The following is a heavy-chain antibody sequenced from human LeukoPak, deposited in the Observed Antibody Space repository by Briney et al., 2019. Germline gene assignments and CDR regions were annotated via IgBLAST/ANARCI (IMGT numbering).Heavy chain of an antibody. V-gene: IGHV5-51*01. CDR3: ARGPIAAAGTGFDDAFDI. CDR1: GYSFTSYW. D-gene: IGHD6-13*01. CDR2: IYPGDSDT. Sequence: GESLKISCKGSGYSFTSYWIGWVRQMPGKGLEWMGIIYPGDSDTRYSPSFQGQVTISADKSISTAYLQWSSLKAPDTAMYYCARGPIAAAGTGFDDAFDIWGQGTMVTVSS. J-gene: IGHJ3*02.